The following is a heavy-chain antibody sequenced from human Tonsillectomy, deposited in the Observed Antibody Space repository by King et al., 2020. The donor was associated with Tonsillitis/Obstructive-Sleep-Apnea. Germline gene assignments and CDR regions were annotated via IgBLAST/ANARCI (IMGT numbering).Heavy chain of an antibody. CDR3: IRDLSGRDDF. Sequence: VQLVESGGGLVQPGWSLRLSCAASGFTFSNYWMHLVRQVPGKGLVWVSRLNTDGIITIYSDSVKGRFTISSDNAKNTLYLQMTSLRAEDTAVYYCIRDLSGRDDFWGQGTLVTVSS. CDR1: GFTFSNYW. D-gene: IGHD1-14*01. CDR2: LNTDGIIT. V-gene: IGHV3-74*01. J-gene: IGHJ4*02.